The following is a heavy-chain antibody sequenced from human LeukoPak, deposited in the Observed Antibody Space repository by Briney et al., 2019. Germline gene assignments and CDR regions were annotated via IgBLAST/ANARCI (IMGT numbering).Heavy chain of an antibody. CDR3: AAPRNDDSSGYLDY. J-gene: IGHJ4*02. CDR1: GGSFSGYY. Sequence: SETLSLTCAVYGGSFSGYYWSWIRQPPGKGLEWIGEINHSGSTNYNPSLKSRVTISVDTSKNQFSLKLSSVTAADTAVYYCAAPRNDDSSGYLDYWGQGILVTVSS. D-gene: IGHD3-22*01. CDR2: INHSGST. V-gene: IGHV4-34*01.